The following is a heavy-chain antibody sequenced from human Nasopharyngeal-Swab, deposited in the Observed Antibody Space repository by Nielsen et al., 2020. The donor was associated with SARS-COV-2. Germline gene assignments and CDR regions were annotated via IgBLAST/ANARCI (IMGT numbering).Heavy chain of an antibody. CDR2: NNTNTGNP. Sequence: ASVKVSCKASGYTFTSYAMNWVRQAPGQGLEWMGWNNTNTGNPTYAQGFTGRFVFSLDTSVSTAYLQISSLKAEDTAVYYCARDLSTYYDILTGYYGCFDYWGQGTLVTVSS. CDR1: GYTFTSYA. D-gene: IGHD3-9*01. V-gene: IGHV7-4-1*02. J-gene: IGHJ4*02. CDR3: ARDLSTYYDILTGYYGCFDY.